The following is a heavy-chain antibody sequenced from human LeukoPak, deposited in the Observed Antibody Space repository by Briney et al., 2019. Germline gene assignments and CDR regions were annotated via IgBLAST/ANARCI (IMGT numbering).Heavy chain of an antibody. J-gene: IGHJ4*02. Sequence: GGSETLSCAACRLTYSSYDVLWVRQARGGGGEGVSYNSSCGSTIYYADSEKGRFHLSRHNAKDSLYLQMNSLRAEDTAVYYCARDQGLLRYFDWLSRDGAFDYWGQGTLVTVSS. CDR2: NSSCGSTI. D-gene: IGHD3-9*01. CDR1: RLTYSSYD. V-gene: IGHV3-48*03. CDR3: ARDQGLLRYFDWLSRDGAFDY.